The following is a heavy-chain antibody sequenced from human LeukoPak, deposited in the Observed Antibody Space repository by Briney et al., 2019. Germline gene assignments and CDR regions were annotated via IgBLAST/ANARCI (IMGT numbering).Heavy chain of an antibody. CDR3: ARYRNSSWNRDDY. D-gene: IGHD6-13*01. J-gene: IGHJ4*02. CDR2: IWYDGSNK. CDR1: GFTFSSYG. V-gene: IGHV3-33*01. Sequence: PGGSLRLSCAASGFTFSSYGMHWVSQAPGKGVERVAVIWYDGSNKYYSASVKGPFTISRDNSKNTLYLQMNSLRAEVTAVYYCARYRNSSWNRDDYWGQGTLVTVSS.